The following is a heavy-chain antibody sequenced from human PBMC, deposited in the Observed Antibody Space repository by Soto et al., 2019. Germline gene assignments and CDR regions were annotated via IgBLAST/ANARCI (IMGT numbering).Heavy chain of an antibody. CDR3: AREGDSGTDY. V-gene: IGHV3-48*01. Sequence: LRLSCAASGFTFRNYNMNWVRQAPGKGLEWVAHISLGGTTVDYADSVKGRLTISRDNSKNTLYLQMNSLRAEDTAVYYCAREGDSGTDYWGQGTLVTVSS. CDR2: ISLGGTTV. D-gene: IGHD6-19*01. J-gene: IGHJ4*02. CDR1: GFTFRNYN.